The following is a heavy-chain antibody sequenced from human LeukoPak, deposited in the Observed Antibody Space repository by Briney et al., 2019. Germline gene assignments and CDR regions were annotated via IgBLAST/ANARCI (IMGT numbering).Heavy chain of an antibody. Sequence: ASVKVSCKASGYTFTGYYMHWVRQAPGQGLEWMGMINPSDGSTSYAQKFQGRVTMTRDMSTTTVYMELSSLRSEDTAVYYCARANWGKGYYFDYWGQGTLVTVSS. CDR2: INPSDGST. CDR1: GYTFTGYY. J-gene: IGHJ4*02. CDR3: ARANWGKGYYFDY. D-gene: IGHD3-16*01. V-gene: IGHV1-46*01.